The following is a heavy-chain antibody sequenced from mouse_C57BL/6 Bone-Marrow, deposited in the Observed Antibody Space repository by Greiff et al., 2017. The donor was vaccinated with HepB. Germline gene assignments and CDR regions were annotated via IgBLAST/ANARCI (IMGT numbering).Heavy chain of an antibody. Sequence: VQLQQSGAELVRPGASVTLSCKASGYTFTDYEMHWVKQTPVHGLEWIGAIDPETGGTAYNQKFKGKAILTADKSSSTAYMELRSLTSEDSAVYYCTSQLRLLDFYFDYWGQGTTLTVSS. J-gene: IGHJ2*01. V-gene: IGHV1-15*01. CDR1: GYTFTDYE. CDR2: IDPETGGT. CDR3: TSQLRLLDFYFDY. D-gene: IGHD3-2*02.